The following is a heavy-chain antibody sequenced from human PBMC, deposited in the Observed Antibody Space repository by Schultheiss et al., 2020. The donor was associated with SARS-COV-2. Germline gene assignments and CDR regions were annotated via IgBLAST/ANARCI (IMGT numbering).Heavy chain of an antibody. D-gene: IGHD1-26*01. CDR1: GGSISSYY. CDR3: ARARDSGSYFGAFDI. V-gene: IGHV4-34*09. J-gene: IGHJ3*02. Sequence: SQTLSLTCTVSGGSISSYYWSWIRQPPGKGLEWIGEINHSGSTNYNPSLKSRVTISVDTSKNQFSLKLSSVTAADTAVYYCARARDSGSYFGAFDIWGQGTMVTVSS. CDR2: INHSGST.